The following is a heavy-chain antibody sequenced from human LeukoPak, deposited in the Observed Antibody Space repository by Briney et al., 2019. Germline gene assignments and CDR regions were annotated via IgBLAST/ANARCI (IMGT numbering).Heavy chain of an antibody. J-gene: IGHJ6*02. V-gene: IGHV3-33*01. D-gene: IGHD6-13*01. CDR3: ARRGIAAAGTSPINYYYGMDV. CDR2: IWYDGSNK. CDR1: GFTFSSYG. Sequence: GRSLRLSCAASGFTFSSYGMHWVRQAPGEGLEWVAVIWYDGSNKYYADSVKGRFTISRDNSKNTLYLQMNSLRAEDTAVYYCARRGIAAAGTSPINYYYGMDVWGQGTTVTVSS.